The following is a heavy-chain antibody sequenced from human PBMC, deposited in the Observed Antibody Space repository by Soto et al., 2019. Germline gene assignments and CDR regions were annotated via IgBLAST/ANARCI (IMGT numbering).Heavy chain of an antibody. CDR2: IYPGDSDT. J-gene: IGHJ6*02. CDR3: ARHISHSRYYYYAMDV. CDR1: GYTFTDYW. Sequence: GESLKISCQGSGYTFTDYWIGWVRQLPGKGLEWMGIIYPGDSDTRYSPSFQGHVTITVDKSTSTAYLQWNTLKASDAAMYCCARHISHSRYYYYAMDVWGQGTTVTVSS. V-gene: IGHV5-51*01. D-gene: IGHD2-21*01.